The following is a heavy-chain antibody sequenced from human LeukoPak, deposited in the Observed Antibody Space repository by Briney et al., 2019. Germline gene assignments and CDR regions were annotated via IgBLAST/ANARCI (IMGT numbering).Heavy chain of an antibody. CDR1: GYTFTDYY. CDR2: VDPEDGET. D-gene: IGHD3-3*01. V-gene: IGHV1-69-2*01. J-gene: IGHJ6*03. Sequence: GASVKVSCKASGYTFTDYYMHWVQQAPGKGLEWMGRVDPEDGETIYAEKFQGRVTITADTSTDTAYMELSSLRSEDTAVYYCATGNGFWSGCRRVNYYYYYMDVWGKGTTVTVSS. CDR3: ATGNGFWSGCRRVNYYYYYMDV.